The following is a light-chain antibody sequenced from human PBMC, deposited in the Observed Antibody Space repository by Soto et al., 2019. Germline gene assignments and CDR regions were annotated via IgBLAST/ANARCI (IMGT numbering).Light chain of an antibody. Sequence: QSVLTQPASVSGSPGQSITISCTGTSSDIGRYKFVSWFQQHPGKAPKLMIFEGTNRPSGISNRFSGSKSGNTASLTISGLQAEDEAIYFCSSYTAGGTIFGTGTKLTVL. CDR3: SSYTAGGTI. J-gene: IGLJ1*01. CDR1: SSDIGRYKF. CDR2: EGT. V-gene: IGLV2-14*01.